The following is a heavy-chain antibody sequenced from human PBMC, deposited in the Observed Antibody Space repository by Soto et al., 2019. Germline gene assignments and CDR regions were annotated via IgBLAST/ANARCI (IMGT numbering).Heavy chain of an antibody. Sequence: SETLSLTCAVYGGSFSGYYWSWIRQPPGKGLEWIGEINHSGSTNYNPSLKSRVTISVDTSKNQFSLKLSSVTAADTAVYYCASSPGYSYGYFDYWGQGTLVTVSS. CDR2: INHSGST. D-gene: IGHD5-18*01. CDR3: ASSPGYSYGYFDY. J-gene: IGHJ4*02. V-gene: IGHV4-34*01. CDR1: GGSFSGYY.